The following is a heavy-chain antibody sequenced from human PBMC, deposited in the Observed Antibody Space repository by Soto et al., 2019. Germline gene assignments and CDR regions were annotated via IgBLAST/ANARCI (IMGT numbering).Heavy chain of an antibody. V-gene: IGHV4-59*08. CDR3: ARLPSLIVADGWFDP. D-gene: IGHD2-15*01. CDR2: IYYSGST. J-gene: IGHJ5*02. CDR1: GGSISSYY. Sequence: PSETLSLTCTVSGGSISSYYWSWIRQPPGKGLEWIGYIYYSGSTNYNPSHKSRVTISVDTSKNQFSLKLSSVTAADTAVYYCARLPSLIVADGWFDPWGQGTLVTVSS.